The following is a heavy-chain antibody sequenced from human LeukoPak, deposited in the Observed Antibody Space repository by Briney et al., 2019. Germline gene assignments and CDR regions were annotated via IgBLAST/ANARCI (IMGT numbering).Heavy chain of an antibody. Sequence: LETLSLTCAVYGGSFSGYYWSWIRQPPGKGLEWIGEINHSGSTNYNPSLKSRVTISVDTSKNQFSLKLSSVTAADTAVYYCARGRTVTTLDYWGQGTLVTVSS. CDR1: GGSFSGYY. CDR3: ARGRTVTTLDY. D-gene: IGHD4-17*01. V-gene: IGHV4-34*01. J-gene: IGHJ4*02. CDR2: INHSGST.